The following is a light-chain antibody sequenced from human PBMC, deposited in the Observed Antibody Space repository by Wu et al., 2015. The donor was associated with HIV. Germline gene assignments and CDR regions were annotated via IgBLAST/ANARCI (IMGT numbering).Light chain of an antibody. V-gene: IGKV3-15*01. CDR2: GAS. Sequence: EIVMTQSPATLSVSPGGRATVSCRASQSVGTNLAWFHQKPGQAPRLLIYGASTRATGIPARFSGSGSGTEFTLTISSLQSEDFAVYYCHQYDNWYTFGQGTNLEIK. CDR1: QSVGTN. J-gene: IGKJ2*01. CDR3: HQYDNWYT.